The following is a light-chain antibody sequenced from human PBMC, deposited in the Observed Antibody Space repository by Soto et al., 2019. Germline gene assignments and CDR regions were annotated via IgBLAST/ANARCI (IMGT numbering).Light chain of an antibody. J-gene: IGLJ1*01. CDR1: RRDVGGYNY. CDR3: TSSTTGSLYV. Sequence: QSALTQPPSASGSPGQSVRISCTGTRRDVGGYNYVAWYQQHPGKAPKLMIYEVTKRPSGVSYRFSGSKSGNTASLTISGLQAEDEADYFCTSSTTGSLYVFGTGTKLTVL. V-gene: IGLV2-14*01. CDR2: EVT.